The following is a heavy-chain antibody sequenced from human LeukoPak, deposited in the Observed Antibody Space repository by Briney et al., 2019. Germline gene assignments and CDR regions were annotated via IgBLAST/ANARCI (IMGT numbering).Heavy chain of an antibody. V-gene: IGHV4-28*01. CDR2: IYYSGST. Sequence: SETLSLTCAVSGYSISSSNWWGWIRPPPGKGLEWIGYIYYSGSTYYNPSLKSRVTMSVDTSKNQFSLKLSSVTAVDTAVYYCARWVSRMVRGVIIESGYFDYWGQGTLVTVSS. CDR3: ARWVSRMVRGVIIESGYFDY. D-gene: IGHD3-10*01. CDR1: GYSISSSNW. J-gene: IGHJ4*02.